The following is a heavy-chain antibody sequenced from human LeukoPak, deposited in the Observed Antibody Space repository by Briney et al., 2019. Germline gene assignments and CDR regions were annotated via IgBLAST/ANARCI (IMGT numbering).Heavy chain of an antibody. Sequence: SETLSLTCAVSGGSISSGGYSWSWIRQPPGKGLEWIGYIYHSGSTYYNPSLKSRVTISVDRSKNQFSLKLSSVTAADTAAYYCASDHGVRGYYWGQGTLVTVSS. V-gene: IGHV4-30-2*01. D-gene: IGHD3-10*01. J-gene: IGHJ4*02. CDR2: IYHSGST. CDR1: GGSISSGGYS. CDR3: ASDHGVRGYY.